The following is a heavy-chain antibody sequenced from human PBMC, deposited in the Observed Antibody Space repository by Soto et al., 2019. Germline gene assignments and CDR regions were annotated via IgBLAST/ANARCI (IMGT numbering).Heavy chain of an antibody. J-gene: IGHJ2*01. CDR3: ARDKEARYWYFDL. Sequence: QVQLVESGGGVVQPGRSLRLSCAASGFTFSSYGMHWVRQAPGKGLEWVAVIWYDESNKYYADSVKGRFTISRDNSKNTLYLQMNSLRAEDTAVYYCARDKEARYWYFDLWGRGTLVTVSS. CDR1: GFTFSSYG. V-gene: IGHV3-33*01. CDR2: IWYDESNK.